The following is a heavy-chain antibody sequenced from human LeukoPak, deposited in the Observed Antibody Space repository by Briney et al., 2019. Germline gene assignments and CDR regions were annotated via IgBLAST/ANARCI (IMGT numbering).Heavy chain of an antibody. CDR2: IAAYSGNT. V-gene: IGHV1-18*01. CDR1: GYTFSNYG. J-gene: IGHJ6*03. CDR3: ARVEVVPAALGGGPNYYYYYMDV. Sequence: ASVKVSCKASGYTFSNYGLNWVRQVPGQGLEWMGRIAAYSGNTNYAAKFQGRVTMTTDTSTSTAYMELSSLRSEDTAVYYCARVEVVPAALGGGPNYYYYYMDVWGKGTTVTVSS. D-gene: IGHD2-2*01.